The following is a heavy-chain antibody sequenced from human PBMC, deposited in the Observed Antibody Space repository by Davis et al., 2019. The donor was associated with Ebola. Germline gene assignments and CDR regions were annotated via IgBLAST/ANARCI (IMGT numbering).Heavy chain of an antibody. Sequence: GGSLRLSCAASGFTFSSYSMNWVRQAPGKGLEWVSSISSSSSYIYYADSVKGRFTIPRDNAKNSLYLQMNSLRAEDTAVYYCARDRSLTTTVTTLWYYYYGMDVWGQGTTVTVSS. D-gene: IGHD4-17*01. CDR3: ARDRSLTTTVTTLWYYYYGMDV. CDR1: GFTFSSYS. J-gene: IGHJ6*02. V-gene: IGHV3-21*01. CDR2: ISSSSSYI.